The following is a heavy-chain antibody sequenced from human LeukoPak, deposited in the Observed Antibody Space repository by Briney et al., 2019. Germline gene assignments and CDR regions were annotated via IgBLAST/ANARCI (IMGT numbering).Heavy chain of an antibody. CDR2: ISGSGSNT. J-gene: IGHJ3*01. Sequence: GGSLRLSCAASGFTFSSSAMSWVRQAPGKGLEWVSTISGSGSNTYYADSVQGWFTISRDNSKSTLYLQMNSLRADDTAVYYCAKAYSGSHRGAFDVWGQGTMVTVSS. V-gene: IGHV3-23*01. CDR3: AKAYSGSHRGAFDV. CDR1: GFTFSSSA. D-gene: IGHD1-26*01.